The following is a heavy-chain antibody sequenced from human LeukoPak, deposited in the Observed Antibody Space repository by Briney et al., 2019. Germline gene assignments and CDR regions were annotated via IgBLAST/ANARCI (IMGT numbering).Heavy chain of an antibody. J-gene: IGHJ6*03. D-gene: IGHD6-19*01. V-gene: IGHV3-30*03. CDR2: ISYDGSNK. CDR1: GFTFSSYG. Sequence: PGRSLRLSYAASGFTFSSYGMHWVRQAPGKGLEWVAVISYDGSNKYYADSVKGRFTISRDNAKNSLYPQMNSLRAEDTAVYYCARVIVEQWLMRWGYHYYYMDVWGKGTTVTVSS. CDR3: ARVIVEQWLMRWGYHYYYMDV.